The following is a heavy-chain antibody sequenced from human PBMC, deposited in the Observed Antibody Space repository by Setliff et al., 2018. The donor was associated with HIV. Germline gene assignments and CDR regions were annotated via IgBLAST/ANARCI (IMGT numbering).Heavy chain of an antibody. D-gene: IGHD1-1*01. CDR1: GYSISTNEW. CDR2: VYYTGST. V-gene: IGHV4-28*03. CDR3: ARVVGSVVRKLDY. J-gene: IGHJ4*02. Sequence: SETLSLTCAVSGYSISTNEWWGWIRQPPGKGLEWIGNVYYTGSTYYNPPLKSRVTISIDTSKNQFSLKLSSVTAADTAVYYCARVVGSVVRKLDYWGQGTLVTVSS.